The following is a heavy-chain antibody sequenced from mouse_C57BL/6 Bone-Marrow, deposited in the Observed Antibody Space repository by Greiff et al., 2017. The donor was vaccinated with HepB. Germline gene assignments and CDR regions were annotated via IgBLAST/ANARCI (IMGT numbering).Heavy chain of an antibody. CDR2: ISSGSSTI. D-gene: IGHD1-1*01. Sequence: DVKLVESGGGLVKPGGSLKLSCAASGFTFSDYGMHWVRQAPEKGLEWVAYISSGSSTIYYADTVKGRFTISRDNAKNTLFLQMTSLRSEDTAMYYCARDRSHYGSSSPFAYWGQGTLVTVSA. CDR3: ARDRSHYGSSSPFAY. V-gene: IGHV5-17*01. CDR1: GFTFSDYG. J-gene: IGHJ3*01.